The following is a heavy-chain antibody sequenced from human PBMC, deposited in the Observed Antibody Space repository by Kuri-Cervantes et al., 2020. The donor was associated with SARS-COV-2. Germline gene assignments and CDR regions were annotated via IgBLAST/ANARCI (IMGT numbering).Heavy chain of an antibody. D-gene: IGHD3/OR15-3a*01. CDR3: ARDKSYGFWREPFDY. J-gene: IGHJ4*02. CDR2: INPNSGGT. V-gene: IGHV1-2*02. CDR1: GYTFTGYY. Sequence: SGKVSWKASGYTFTGYYMHWVRQAPGQGLEWMGWINPNSGGTNYAQKFQGRVTMTRDTSISTAYMELSRLRSDDTAVYYCARDKSYGFWREPFDYWGQGTPVTVSS.